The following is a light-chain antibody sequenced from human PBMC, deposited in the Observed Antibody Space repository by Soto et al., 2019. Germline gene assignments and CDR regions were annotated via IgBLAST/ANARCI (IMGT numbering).Light chain of an antibody. J-gene: IGLJ1*01. CDR2: EVS. Sequence: QSVLTQPPSVSGSPGQSVAISCTGTSSDVGSYNYVSWYQQPPGAAPKLMIYEVSKRPSGVSNRFSGSKSGNTASLTISGLQPEDEADYYCSSHTSGNTRVFGSGTKVTVL. CDR3: SSHTSGNTRV. CDR1: SSDVGSYNY. V-gene: IGLV2-18*02.